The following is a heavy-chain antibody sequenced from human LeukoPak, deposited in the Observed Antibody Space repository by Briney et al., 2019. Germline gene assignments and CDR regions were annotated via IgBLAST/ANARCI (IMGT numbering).Heavy chain of an antibody. V-gene: IGHV3-9*03. Sequence: GGSLRLSCAASGFTFDDYAMHWVRQAPGKGLEWVSSISWHSGSIGYADSVKGRFTISRDNAKNSLYLQINSLRVEDMALYYCAKGRTYYYDSSAYPRPDAFDIWGQGTMVTVSS. J-gene: IGHJ3*02. D-gene: IGHD3-22*01. CDR2: ISWHSGSI. CDR3: AKGRTYYYDSSAYPRPDAFDI. CDR1: GFTFDDYA.